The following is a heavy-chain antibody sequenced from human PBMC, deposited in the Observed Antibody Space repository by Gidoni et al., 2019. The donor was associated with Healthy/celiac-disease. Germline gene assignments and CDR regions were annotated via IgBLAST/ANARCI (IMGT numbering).Heavy chain of an antibody. CDR1: GFPFSSYA. V-gene: IGHV3-30-3*01. D-gene: IGHD3-22*01. CDR2: ISYDGSNK. Sequence: QVQLVESGGGVVQPGRSLRLSCAASGFPFSSYAMHWVRQAPGKGLEWVAGISYDGSNKYYADSVKGRFTISRDNSKNTLYLQMNSLRAEDTAVYYCARGERVVIRTYYYYYGMDVWGQGTTVTVSS. J-gene: IGHJ6*02. CDR3: ARGERVVIRTYYYYYGMDV.